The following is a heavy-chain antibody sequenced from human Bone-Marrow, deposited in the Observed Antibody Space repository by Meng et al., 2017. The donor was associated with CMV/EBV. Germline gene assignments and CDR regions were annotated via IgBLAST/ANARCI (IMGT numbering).Heavy chain of an antibody. CDR3: ARGVPQARPIDY. V-gene: IGHV4-39*07. CDR2: IYYSGST. J-gene: IGHJ4*02. Sequence: GSLRLSCTVSGGSISSSSYYWGWIRQPPGKGLEWSGSIYYSGSTYYNPSLKSRVTISVDTSKNQFSLKLSSVTAADTAVYYCARGVPQARPIDYWGQGTLVTVSS. CDR1: GGSISSSSYY. D-gene: IGHD6-6*01.